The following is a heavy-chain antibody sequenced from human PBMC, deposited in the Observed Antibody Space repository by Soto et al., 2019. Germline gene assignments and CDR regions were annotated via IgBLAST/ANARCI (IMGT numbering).Heavy chain of an antibody. CDR2: IIHSGGT. CDR1: GGSFSAYY. V-gene: IGHV4-34*01. Sequence: SETLSLTCAVYGGSFSAYYWSWICHPPGKGLEWIGEIIHSGGTSYNPPLKSQVTISVDTSKSQFSLKLTSVTAADRAVYYCARGRVDTVDSSGFSESWGKGTPVPAPQ. J-gene: IGHJ5*02. CDR3: ARGRVDTVDSSGFSES. D-gene: IGHD3-22*01.